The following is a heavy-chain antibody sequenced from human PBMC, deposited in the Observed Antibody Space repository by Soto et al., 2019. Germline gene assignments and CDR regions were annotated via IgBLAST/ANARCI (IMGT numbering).Heavy chain of an antibody. CDR1: GFNFSNHW. CDR3: ARESGDWTINWFDP. V-gene: IGHV3-74*01. CDR2: ITSDGKSK. J-gene: IGHJ5*02. Sequence: PGGSLRLSCAASGFNFSNHWMHWVRQRPGEGLVWVSRITSDGKSKAYAESVKGRFAISRDSAKNTLYLQMNGLTAEDTAVYYCARESGDWTINWFDPWGLGTLVTVSS. D-gene: IGHD2-21*02.